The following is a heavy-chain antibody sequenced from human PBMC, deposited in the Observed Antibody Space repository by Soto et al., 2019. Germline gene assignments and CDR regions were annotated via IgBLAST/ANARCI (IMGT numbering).Heavy chain of an antibody. CDR3: AKVRGLGVTTFFFDY. D-gene: IGHD4-17*01. CDR2: ISYDETNK. V-gene: IGHV3-30*18. J-gene: IGHJ4*02. Sequence: PGGSLRLSCVASGFTFSSYGMHWVRQAPGKGLEWVAVISYDETNKYYADSVKGRFTISRDNSKNTLYLQLNSLRTEDTAVYYCAKVRGLGVTTFFFDYWGQGKLVTVSS. CDR1: GFTFSSYG.